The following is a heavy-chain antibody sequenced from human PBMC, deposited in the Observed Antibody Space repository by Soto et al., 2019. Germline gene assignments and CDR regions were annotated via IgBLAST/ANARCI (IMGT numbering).Heavy chain of an antibody. Sequence: GGSLRLSCAASGFTFSSYGVHWVRQAPGKGLEWVAVIWYDGSNKYYADSVKGRFTISRDNSKNTLYLQMNSLRAEDTAVYYCAREARLRGYSYGSTPDYWGQGTLVTVSS. CDR3: AREARLRGYSYGSTPDY. CDR2: IWYDGSNK. CDR1: GFTFSSYG. J-gene: IGHJ4*02. V-gene: IGHV3-33*01. D-gene: IGHD5-18*01.